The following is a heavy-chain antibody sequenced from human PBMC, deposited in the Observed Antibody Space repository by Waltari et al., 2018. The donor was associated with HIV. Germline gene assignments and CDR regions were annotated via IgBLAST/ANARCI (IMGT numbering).Heavy chain of an antibody. D-gene: IGHD4-17*01. Sequence: QVQVVQSGAEVKKPGASVKVCCKASGYTFTGYYMHWERQPPGQVLEWRGWINPKTGGTNSAQNFQGRVTMTRDTSISTVYMELSRLISDDTAVYYCALGYGGQTAFDYWGQGTLVTVSS. J-gene: IGHJ4*02. V-gene: IGHV1-2*02. CDR3: ALGYGGQTAFDY. CDR1: GYTFTGYY. CDR2: INPKTGGT.